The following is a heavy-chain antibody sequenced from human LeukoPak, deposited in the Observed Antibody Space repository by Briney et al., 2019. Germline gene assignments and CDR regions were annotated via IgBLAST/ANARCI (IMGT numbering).Heavy chain of an antibody. V-gene: IGHV3-23*01. CDR2: IGGSGDPT. Sequence: GGSLRLSCAASGLTFSSYVMSWVRQAPGKGLEWVSAIGGSGDPTYYADSVKGRFTISRDSSRNTMFLQMSGLRVEDTALYYCARDATGFPNWFDRWGQGTLVTVSP. CDR1: GLTFSSYV. CDR3: ARDATGFPNWFDR. J-gene: IGHJ5*02. D-gene: IGHD2-15*01.